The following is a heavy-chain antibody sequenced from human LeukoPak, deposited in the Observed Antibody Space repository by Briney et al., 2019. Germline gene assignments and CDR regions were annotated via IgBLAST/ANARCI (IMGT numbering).Heavy chain of an antibody. CDR1: GFTFSSYW. CDR3: AKAPSIAAAGTFDY. Sequence: GGSLRLSCAASGFTFSSYWMSWVRQAPGKGLEWVANIKEDGSEKNYVDSVKGRFTISRDNAKNSLYLQMNSLRAEDTAVYYCAKAPSIAAAGTFDYWGQGTLVTVSS. J-gene: IGHJ4*02. V-gene: IGHV3-7*05. D-gene: IGHD6-13*01. CDR2: IKEDGSEK.